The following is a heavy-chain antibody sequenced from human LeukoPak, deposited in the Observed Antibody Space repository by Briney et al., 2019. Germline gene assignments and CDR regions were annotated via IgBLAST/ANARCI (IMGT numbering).Heavy chain of an antibody. CDR2: IYHSGST. Sequence: SETLSLTCTVSGGSISSSSYYWGWIRQPPGKGLEWIGSIYHSGSTYYNPSLKSRVTISVDTSKNQFSLKLSSVTAADTAVYYCARVGDDYVWGSYRSIDYWGQGTLVTVSS. CDR3: ARVGDDYVWGSYRSIDY. D-gene: IGHD3-16*02. CDR1: GGSISSSSYY. V-gene: IGHV4-39*07. J-gene: IGHJ4*02.